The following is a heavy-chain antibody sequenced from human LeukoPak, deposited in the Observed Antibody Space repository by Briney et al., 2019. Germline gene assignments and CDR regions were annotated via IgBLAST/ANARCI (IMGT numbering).Heavy chain of an antibody. Sequence: GASVKVSCKASGYTFTSYGISWVRQAPGQGLEWMGWISAYNGNTNYAQKLQGGVTMTTDTSTSTAYMELRSLRSDDTAVYYCARDRSTITGTTNWFDPWGQGTLVTVSS. CDR1: GYTFTSYG. D-gene: IGHD1-7*01. V-gene: IGHV1-18*01. CDR3: ARDRSTITGTTNWFDP. J-gene: IGHJ5*02. CDR2: ISAYNGNT.